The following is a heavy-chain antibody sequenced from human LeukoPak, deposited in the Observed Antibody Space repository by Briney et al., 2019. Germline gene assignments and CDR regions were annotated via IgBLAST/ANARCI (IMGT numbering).Heavy chain of an antibody. CDR2: ITGSGGKT. V-gene: IGHV3-23*01. Sequence: GACLRLSCAASGFTFSNYAMSWVRQAPGEGLEWVSAITGSGGKTYYADSVKGRVTISRDNSKNTLYLQMNSLRDEDTAVYYCAKWGDFDVLTGYYVPDFWGQGTLVTVSS. D-gene: IGHD3-9*01. CDR1: GFTFSNYA. J-gene: IGHJ4*02. CDR3: AKWGDFDVLTGYYVPDF.